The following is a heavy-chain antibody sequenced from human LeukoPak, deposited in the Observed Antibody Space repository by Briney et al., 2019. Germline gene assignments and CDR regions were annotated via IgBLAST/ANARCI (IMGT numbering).Heavy chain of an antibody. CDR2: ISSSGSTI. CDR3: AKLAKYFYGSETYYFFEH. V-gene: IGHV3-11*04. Sequence: GGSLRLSCAASGFTFSDYYMSWIRQAPGKGLEWVSYISSSGSTIYYADSVKGRFTISRDNAKNSLYLQMNSLRVEDTAVYYCAKLAKYFYGSETYYFFEHWGQGTPVTASS. D-gene: IGHD3-10*01. CDR1: GFTFSDYY. J-gene: IGHJ4*02.